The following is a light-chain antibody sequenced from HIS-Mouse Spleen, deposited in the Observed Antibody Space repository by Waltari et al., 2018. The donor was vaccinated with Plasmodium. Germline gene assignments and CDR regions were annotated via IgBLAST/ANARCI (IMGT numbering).Light chain of an antibody. CDR3: QQYGSSPIT. CDR1: QSVSSSY. J-gene: IGKJ5*01. V-gene: IGKV3-20*01. Sequence: EIVLTQSPGTLSLSPGARATLSCRASQSVSSSYLAWYQQKPGKAPRLLILGAASRATGSPDRFSGRGSGTDFTLTISRLEPEDFAVYYCQQYGSSPITFGQGTRLEIK. CDR2: GAA.